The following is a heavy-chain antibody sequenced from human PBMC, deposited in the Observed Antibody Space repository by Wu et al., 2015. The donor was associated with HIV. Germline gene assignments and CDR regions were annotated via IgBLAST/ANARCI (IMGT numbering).Heavy chain of an antibody. CDR1: GTSVSSDYY. J-gene: IGHJ4*02. CDR2: LYHSGNT. CDR3: ARTLYKTEYDY. V-gene: IGHV4-38-2*01. D-gene: IGHD5-24*01. Sequence: QVQLQESGPGLVKPSETLSLTCVVSGTSVSSDYYWGWIRQTPGKGLEWIGTLYHSGNTNYNPSLKSRVTISVDTSKNQFSLKLSSVTAADTAVYYCARTLYKTEYDYWGQGTLVTVSS.